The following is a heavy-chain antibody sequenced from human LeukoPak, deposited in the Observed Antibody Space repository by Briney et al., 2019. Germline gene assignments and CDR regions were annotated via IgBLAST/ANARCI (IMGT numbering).Heavy chain of an antibody. J-gene: IGHJ6*03. CDR1: GGSISSYY. V-gene: IGHV4-59*01. CDR3: ARSYYDFWSGYYYYYMDV. CDR2: IYYSGST. D-gene: IGHD3-3*01. Sequence: SETLSLTCTVSGGSISSYYWSWIRQPPGKGLEGIGYIYYSGSTNYNPSLKSRVTISVDTSKNQFSLKLSSVTAADTAVYYCARSYYDFWSGYYYYYMDVWGKGTTVAVSS.